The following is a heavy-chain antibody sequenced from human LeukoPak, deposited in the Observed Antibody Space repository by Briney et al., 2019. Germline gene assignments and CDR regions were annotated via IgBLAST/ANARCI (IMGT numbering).Heavy chain of an antibody. J-gene: IGHJ4*02. CDR3: ARLLGDDSSGYYYGNFYYFDY. CDR2: IYYSGRT. V-gene: IGHV4-39*01. Sequence: SETLSLTCTVSGGSISSSSYYWGWIRQPPGKGLEWIGSIYYSGRTYYNPSLKSRVTISVGTSKIQFSLKMSSVTAADTAVYYCARLLGDDSSGYYYGNFYYFDYWGQGTLVTVSS. CDR1: GGSISSSSYY. D-gene: IGHD3-22*01.